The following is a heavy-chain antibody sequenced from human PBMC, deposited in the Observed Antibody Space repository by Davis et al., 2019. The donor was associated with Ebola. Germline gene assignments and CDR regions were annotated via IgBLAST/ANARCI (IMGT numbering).Heavy chain of an antibody. CDR1: GGSISSHY. J-gene: IGHJ4*02. D-gene: IGHD2-15*01. CDR3: VRDGCPGGSCYCGDY. V-gene: IGHV4-4*07. Sequence: PSETLSLTCTVSGGSISSHYWSWIRQPAGKGLEWIGRIYTSGRTNYNPSLKSRGTMSVDTSKNQFSLRLSSVTAADTAVYYCVRDGCPGGSCYCGDYWGQGTLVTVSS. CDR2: IYTSGRT.